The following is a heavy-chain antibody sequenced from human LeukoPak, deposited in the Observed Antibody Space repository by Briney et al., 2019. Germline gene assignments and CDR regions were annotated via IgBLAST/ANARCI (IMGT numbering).Heavy chain of an antibody. Sequence: SVKVSCKASGGTFTSSAMQWVRQARGQRLEWIGWIVVGSGNTNYAQKFQERVTITRDMSTSTAYMELSSLRSEDTAVYYCAATIPYYDILTTYYYYYYGMDVWGQGTTVTVSS. CDR1: GGTFTSSA. D-gene: IGHD3-9*01. V-gene: IGHV1-58*02. CDR2: IVVGSGNT. CDR3: AATIPYYDILTTYYYYYYGMDV. J-gene: IGHJ6*02.